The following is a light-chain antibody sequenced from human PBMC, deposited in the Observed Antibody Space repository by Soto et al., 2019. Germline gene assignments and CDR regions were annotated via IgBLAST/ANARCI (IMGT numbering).Light chain of an antibody. CDR1: QSIGSW. CDR2: DVS. Sequence: DIKMTQSPSTLSASVGDRVTITCRASQSIGSWSAWYQQKPGKAPKLLIYDVSRLESGVPSRFSGSGSGTDFSLTISCLQSEDFATYYCQQYYSYPTWTFGQGTKVDIK. CDR3: QQYYSYPTWT. V-gene: IGKV1-5*01. J-gene: IGKJ1*01.